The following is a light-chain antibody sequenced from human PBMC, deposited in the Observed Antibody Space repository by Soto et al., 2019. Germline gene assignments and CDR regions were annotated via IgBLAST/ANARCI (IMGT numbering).Light chain of an antibody. Sequence: DFLMTQSPSTLSASVGDRVTITCRASQSISDRLAWYQQKPGNAPKLLIYKASSLQSGVPSRFSGSGSGTEFTLTIISLQPDDFAMYYCQQYNSYRWTFGQGTQVESK. CDR3: QQYNSYRWT. CDR2: KAS. V-gene: IGKV1-5*03. J-gene: IGKJ1*01. CDR1: QSISDR.